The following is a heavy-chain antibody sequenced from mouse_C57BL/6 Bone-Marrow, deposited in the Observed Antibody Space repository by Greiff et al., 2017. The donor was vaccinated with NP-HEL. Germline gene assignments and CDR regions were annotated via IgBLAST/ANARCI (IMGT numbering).Heavy chain of an antibody. Sequence: QVQLQQSGAELARPGASVKLSCKASGYTFTSYGISWVKQRTGQGLEWIGEIYPRSGNTYYNEKFKGKATLTADNSSSTAYMELRSLTSEDSAVYFCARSRYYYAMDYWGQGTSVTVSS. CDR2: IYPRSGNT. V-gene: IGHV1-81*01. J-gene: IGHJ4*01. CDR3: ARSRYYYAMDY. CDR1: GYTFTSYG.